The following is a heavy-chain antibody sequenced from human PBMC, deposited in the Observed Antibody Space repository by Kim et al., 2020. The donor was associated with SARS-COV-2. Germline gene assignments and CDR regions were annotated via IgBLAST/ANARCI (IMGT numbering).Heavy chain of an antibody. CDR3: ARQLIGSGSYGGY. Sequence: YADSVKGRFTISRDNAKNSLYLQMNSLRAEDTAVYYCARQLIGSGSYGGYWGQGTLVTVSS. D-gene: IGHD3-10*01. J-gene: IGHJ4*02. V-gene: IGHV3-11*01.